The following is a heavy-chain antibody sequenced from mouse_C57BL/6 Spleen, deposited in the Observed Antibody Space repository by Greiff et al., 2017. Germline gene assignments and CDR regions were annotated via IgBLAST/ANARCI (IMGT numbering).Heavy chain of an antibody. CDR3: ARKNGYYRYWYFDV. J-gene: IGHJ1*03. CDR2: INPSNGGT. CDR1: GYTFTSYW. V-gene: IGHV1-53*01. Sequence: VQLQQPGTELVKPGASVKLSCKASGYTFTSYWMHWVRQRPGQGLEWIGNINPSNGGTNYNEKFKSKATLTVDKSSSTAYMQLSSLTSEDSAVYYCARKNGYYRYWYFDVWGTGTTVTVSS. D-gene: IGHD2-3*01.